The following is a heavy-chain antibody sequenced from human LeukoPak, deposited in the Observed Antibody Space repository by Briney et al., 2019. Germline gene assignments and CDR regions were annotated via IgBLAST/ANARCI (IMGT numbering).Heavy chain of an antibody. D-gene: IGHD2-21*02. J-gene: IGHJ4*02. CDR1: GGSISSSS. CDR2: ISYDGTKT. Sequence: PSETLSLTCTVSGGSISSSSYYWGWIRQPPGKGLEWVAQISYDGTKTYYGDSVQGRFTISRDNSKSTLSLHMKSLRAEDTALYYCAKDRAAGVVTTFDSWGQGTLVIVSS. V-gene: IGHV3-30*18. CDR3: AKDRAAGVVTTFDS.